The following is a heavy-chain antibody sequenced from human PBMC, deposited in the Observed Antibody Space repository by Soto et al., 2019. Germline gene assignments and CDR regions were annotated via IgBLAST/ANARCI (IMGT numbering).Heavy chain of an antibody. J-gene: IGHJ6*02. CDR1: RFTFGSYW. CDR2: INVDGTET. CDR3: ARDKDDLLPKFGMAL. V-gene: IGHV3-74*01. D-gene: IGHD1-1*01. Sequence: PGGSLRLSCTAPRFTFGSYWMHWVRQAPGKGLVWVSDINVDGTETWYADSVKGRFTICRDNDKKTLYLHMTGLRVDDTGVYYCARDKDDLLPKFGMALWGQGTRVTVSS.